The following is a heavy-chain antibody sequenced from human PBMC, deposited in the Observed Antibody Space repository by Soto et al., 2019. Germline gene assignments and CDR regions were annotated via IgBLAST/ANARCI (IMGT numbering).Heavy chain of an antibody. CDR1: GFTFSSYA. D-gene: IGHD3-22*01. V-gene: IGHV3-23*01. CDR3: AKSRRHYDSSGYYGY. CDR2: ISGSGGST. Sequence: GGSLRLSCAASGFTFSSYAMSWVRQAPGKGLEWVSAISGSGGSTYYADSVKGRFTISRDNSKNTLYLQMNSLRAEDTAVYYCAKSRRHYDSSGYYGYWGQGTLVTVSS. J-gene: IGHJ4*02.